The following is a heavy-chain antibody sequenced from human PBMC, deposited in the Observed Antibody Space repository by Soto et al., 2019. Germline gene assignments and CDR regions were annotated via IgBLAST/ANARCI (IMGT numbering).Heavy chain of an antibody. CDR3: ARGWELLQAHLYYFDY. CDR1: GFTFSSYS. V-gene: IGHV3-21*01. D-gene: IGHD1-26*01. CDR2: ISSSSSYI. J-gene: IGHJ4*02. Sequence: EVQLVESGGGLVKPGGSLSLSCAASGFTFSSYSMNWVRQAPGKGLEWVSSISSSSSYIYYADSVKGRFTISRDNAKNSLYLQMNSLRAEDTAVYYCARGWELLQAHLYYFDYWGQGTLVTVSS.